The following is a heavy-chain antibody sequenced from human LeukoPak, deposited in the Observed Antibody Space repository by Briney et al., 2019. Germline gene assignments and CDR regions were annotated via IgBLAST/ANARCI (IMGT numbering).Heavy chain of an antibody. CDR2: ISGSGGST. CDR1: GFTFSSYA. D-gene: IGHD3-22*01. V-gene: IGHV3-23*01. J-gene: IGHJ4*02. Sequence: PGGSLRLSCAASGFTFSSYAMSWVRQAPVKGLEWVSAISGSGGSTYYADSVKGRFTISRDNSKNTLYLQMNSLRAEDTAVYYCAKDGVPGYYDSSRYFDYWGQGTLVTVSS. CDR3: AKDGVPGYYDSSRYFDY.